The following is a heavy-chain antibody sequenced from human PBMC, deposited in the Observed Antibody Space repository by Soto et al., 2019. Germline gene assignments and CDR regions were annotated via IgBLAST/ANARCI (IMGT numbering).Heavy chain of an antibody. CDR1: GFTFSSYG. V-gene: IGHV3-30*18. CDR2: ISYDGSNK. Sequence: QVQLVESGGGVVQPGRSLRLSCAASGFTFSSYGMHWVRQAPGKGLEWVAVISYDGSNKYYADSVKGRFTISRDNSKNTRYLPMNRLRAEDQAVYYCAKDRRPLIPYIMISFWGVLATPHAQWGQGTLVHVSS. D-gene: IGHD3-16*02. CDR3: AKDRRPLIPYIMISFWGVLATPHAQ. J-gene: IGHJ4*02.